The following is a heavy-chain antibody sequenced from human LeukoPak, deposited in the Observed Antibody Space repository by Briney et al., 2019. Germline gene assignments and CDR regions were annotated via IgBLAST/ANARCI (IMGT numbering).Heavy chain of an antibody. CDR2: IIPIFGTA. J-gene: IGHJ5*02. D-gene: IGHD3-9*01. CDR3: ARVLRYFDWSGWFDP. Sequence: GSSVKVSCKASGGTFRSYAISWVRQAPGQGLEWMGGIIPIFGTANYAQKFQGRVTITADKSTSTAYMELSSLRSEDTAVYYCARVLRYFDWSGWFDPWGQEPWSPSPQ. V-gene: IGHV1-69*06. CDR1: GGTFRSYA.